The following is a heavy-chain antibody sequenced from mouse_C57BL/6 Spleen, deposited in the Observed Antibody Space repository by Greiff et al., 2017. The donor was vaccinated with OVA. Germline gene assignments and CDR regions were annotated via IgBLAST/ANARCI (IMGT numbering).Heavy chain of an antibody. D-gene: IGHD1-1*01. CDR2: SNPNYGTT. J-gene: IGHJ2*01. CDR3: ARSYYGSSYYFDY. V-gene: IGHV1-39*01. Sequence: VQLKESGPELVKPGASVKISCKASGYSFTDYNMNWVKQSNGKSLEWIGVSNPNYGTTSYNQKFKGKATLTVDQSSSTAYMQLNSLTSEDSAVYYCARSYYGSSYYFDYWGQGTTLTVSS. CDR1: GYSFTDYN.